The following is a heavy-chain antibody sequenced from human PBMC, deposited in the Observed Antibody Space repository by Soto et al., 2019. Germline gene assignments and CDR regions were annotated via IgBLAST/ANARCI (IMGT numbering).Heavy chain of an antibody. J-gene: IGHJ4*02. Sequence: GGSLRLSCAASGFTFTSYSMNWVRQAPGKGLEWVSSISSTSSYIYYADSVKGRFTISRDNAKNSLYLQMNSLRAEDTAVYYCARGSIGGIVVVPAASDWRGQGTLVTVAS. CDR2: ISSTSSYI. D-gene: IGHD2-2*01. V-gene: IGHV3-21*01. CDR3: ARGSIGGIVVVPAASDW. CDR1: GFTFTSYS.